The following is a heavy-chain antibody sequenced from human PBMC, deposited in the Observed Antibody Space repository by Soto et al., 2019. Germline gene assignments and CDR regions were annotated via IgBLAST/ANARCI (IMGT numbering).Heavy chain of an antibody. CDR2: IIPIFDTA. V-gene: IGHV1-69*13. Sequence: ASVNVSCQASGGTFSSYAISWVRQVPGQGVEWMGGIIPIFDTANYAQKFQGRVTITADESTSTAYMELSSLRSEDTAVYYCARGDIVVVVAAVGRNYYGMDVGGQGTTVTVSS. CDR3: ARGDIVVVVAAVGRNYYGMDV. CDR1: GGTFSSYA. D-gene: IGHD2-15*01. J-gene: IGHJ6*02.